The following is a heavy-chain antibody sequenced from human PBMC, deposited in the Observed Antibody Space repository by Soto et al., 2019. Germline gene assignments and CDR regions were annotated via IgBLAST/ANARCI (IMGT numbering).Heavy chain of an antibody. J-gene: IGHJ6*03. Sequence: SETLSLTCAVYGGSFSGYYWSWIRQPPGKGLEWIGEINHSGSTNYNPSLKSRVTISVDTSKNQFSLKLSSVTAADTAVYYCARGIGYSGYDSAYYYYYMDVWGKGTTVTVSS. CDR3: ARGIGYSGYDSAYYYYYMDV. CDR1: GGSFSGYY. D-gene: IGHD5-12*01. CDR2: INHSGST. V-gene: IGHV4-34*01.